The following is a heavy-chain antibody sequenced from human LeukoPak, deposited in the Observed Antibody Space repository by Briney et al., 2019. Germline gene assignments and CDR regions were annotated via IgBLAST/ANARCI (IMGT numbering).Heavy chain of an antibody. CDR3: ARDRGRYNAFDI. CDR2: IKQDGSEK. Sequence: GGSLRLSCAASEFTFSSYWMSWVRQAPGKGLEWVANIKQDGSEKNYVDSVKGRFTISRDNAKNSVYLQMNSLRAEDTAVYYCARDRGRYNAFDIWGQGTMVTVSS. V-gene: IGHV3-7*05. CDR1: EFTFSSYW. D-gene: IGHD3-10*01. J-gene: IGHJ3*02.